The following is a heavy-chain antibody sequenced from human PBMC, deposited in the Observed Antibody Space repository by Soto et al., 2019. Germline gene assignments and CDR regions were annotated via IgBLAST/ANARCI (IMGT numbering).Heavy chain of an antibody. CDR2: IIPIPGTA. Sequence: SVKVSCKASGGTFGSYAISWMQQAPGQGLEWMGGIIPIPGTANYAQKFQGRVTIAADESTSTAYMELSSLRSEDTAVYYCARSQGSSTSLEIYYYYYYGMDVWGQGTTVTVSS. V-gene: IGHV1-69*13. CDR3: ARSQGSSTSLEIYYYYYYGMDV. CDR1: GGTFGSYA. J-gene: IGHJ6*02. D-gene: IGHD2-2*01.